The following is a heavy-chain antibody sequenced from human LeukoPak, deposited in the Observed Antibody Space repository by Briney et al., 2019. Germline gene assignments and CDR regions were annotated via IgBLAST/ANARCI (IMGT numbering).Heavy chain of an antibody. D-gene: IGHD2-2*02. CDR1: GGSISSHY. CDR2: IYFSGTT. J-gene: IGHJ6*03. CDR3: ARGLYRDYMDV. V-gene: IGHV4-59*11. Sequence: SETLSLTCTVSGGSISSHYWSWIRQPPGKGLEWIGYIYFSGTTNYNPSLKSRVNISVDTSKNQFSLKLSSVTAADTAVYYCARGLYRDYMDVRDKGTTVTVSS.